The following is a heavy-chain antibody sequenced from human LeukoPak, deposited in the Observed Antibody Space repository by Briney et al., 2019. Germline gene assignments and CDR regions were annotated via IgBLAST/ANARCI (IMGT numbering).Heavy chain of an antibody. J-gene: IGHJ6*03. D-gene: IGHD2-2*02. CDR3: AREAGDIVVVPAAILRYYYYMDV. V-gene: IGHV3-48*04. Sequence: GGSLRLSCAASGFTFDDYAMHWVRQAPGKGLEWVSYISSSSSTIYYADSVKGRFTISRDNAKNSLYLQMNSLGAEDTAVYYCAREAGDIVVVPAAILRYYYYMDVWGKGTTVTVSS. CDR1: GFTFDDYA. CDR2: ISSSSSTI.